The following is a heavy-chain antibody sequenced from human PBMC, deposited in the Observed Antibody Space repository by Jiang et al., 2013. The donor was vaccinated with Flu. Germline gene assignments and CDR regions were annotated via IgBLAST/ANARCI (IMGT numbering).Heavy chain of an antibody. D-gene: IGHD2-15*01. CDR2: IYYSGST. Sequence: LLKPSETLSLTCTVSGGSISSYYWSWIRQPPGKGLEWIGYIYYSGSTNYNPSLKSRVTISVDTSKNQFSLKLSSVTAADTAVYYCARVRYCSGGSCYWFDPWGQGT. V-gene: IGHV4-59*01. CDR1: GGSISSYY. J-gene: IGHJ5*02. CDR3: ARVRYCSGGSCYWFDP.